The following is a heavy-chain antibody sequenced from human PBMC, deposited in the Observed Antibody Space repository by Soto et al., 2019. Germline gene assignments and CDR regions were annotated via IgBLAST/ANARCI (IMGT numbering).Heavy chain of an antibody. Sequence: EVQLVESGGGLVQPGGSLRLSCAASGFTFSSYWMSWVRQAPGKGLEWVANIKQDGSEKYYVDSVKGRFTISRDNAKNSLYLQMNSLRAEDTAVYYCARESAADDILTGSYYYYMDVWGKGTTVTVSS. CDR2: IKQDGSEK. D-gene: IGHD3-9*01. J-gene: IGHJ6*03. CDR3: ARESAADDILTGSYYYYMDV. CDR1: GFTFSSYW. V-gene: IGHV3-7*01.